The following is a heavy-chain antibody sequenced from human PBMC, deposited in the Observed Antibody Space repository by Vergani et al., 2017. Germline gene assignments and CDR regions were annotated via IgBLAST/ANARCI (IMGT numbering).Heavy chain of an antibody. CDR1: GFIFSDHY. D-gene: IGHD1-1*01. CDR2: IRNKANDYTT. Sequence: EVQVVESGGGLVQPGGSLRLSCAASGFIFSDHYMDWVRQAPGKGLEWVGSIRNKANDYTTQYAASVKGRFTISRDDSKSYLYLQMNSLQTEDTALYYCVRVKGSNWNDHLYDIWGQGTLVTVSS. CDR3: VRVKGSNWNDHLYDI. J-gene: IGHJ3*02. V-gene: IGHV3-72*01.